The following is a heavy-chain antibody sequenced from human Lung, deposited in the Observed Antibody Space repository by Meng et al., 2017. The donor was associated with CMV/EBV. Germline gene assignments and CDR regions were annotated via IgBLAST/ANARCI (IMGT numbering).Heavy chain of an antibody. V-gene: IGHV3-15*07. CDR1: TFSNAC. CDR2: IKSKTDGGTT. CDR3: TTMERITMIVVVTVCDY. D-gene: IGHD3-22*01. J-gene: IGHJ4*02. Sequence: TFSNACMNWGRQAPGKGLEWVGRIKSKTDGGTTDYAAPVKGRFTISRDDSKNTLYLQMNSLKTEDTAVYYCTTMERITMIVVVTVCDYWGQGTLVTVSS.